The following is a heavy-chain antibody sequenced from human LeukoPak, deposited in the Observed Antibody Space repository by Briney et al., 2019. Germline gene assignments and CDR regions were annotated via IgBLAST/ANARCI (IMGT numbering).Heavy chain of an antibody. CDR3: ATDWEL. J-gene: IGHJ4*02. CDR1: GYSVSTSNYY. CDR2: IYYNGNT. Sequence: SETLSLTCTVSGYSVSTSNYYWAWVRQPPGKGLEWMGSIYYNGNTFHTPSLKSRLTLSLDTSKNQFSLDLTSVTAADTAIYYCATDWELWGPGILVTVSS. V-gene: IGHV4-39*07. D-gene: IGHD1-26*01.